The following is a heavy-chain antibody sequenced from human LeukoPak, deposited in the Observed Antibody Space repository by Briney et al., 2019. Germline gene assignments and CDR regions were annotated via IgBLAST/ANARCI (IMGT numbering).Heavy chain of an antibody. CDR1: GYTFTGYY. J-gene: IGHJ4*02. CDR3: ARVWGGITMIVGPAGRPFDY. CDR2: INPNSGGT. D-gene: IGHD3-22*01. V-gene: IGHV1-2*02. Sequence: ASVKVSCKASGYTFTGYYMHWVRQAPGQGLEWMGWINPNSGGTNYAQKFQGRVTMTRDTSISTAYMELSRLRSDDTAVYYCARVWGGITMIVGPAGRPFDYWGQGTLVTVSS.